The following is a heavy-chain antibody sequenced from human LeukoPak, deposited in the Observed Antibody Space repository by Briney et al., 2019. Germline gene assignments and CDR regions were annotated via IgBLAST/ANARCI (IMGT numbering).Heavy chain of an antibody. V-gene: IGHV3-7*05. CDR2: IKQDGSEK. Sequence: GGSLRLSCTASGFTFSNYWMSWVRQTPEKGLEWVANIKQDGSEKVYLDSVKGRFAISRDNAQTSLYLHMNSLRAEDTAVYYCARDPYSSSWSYGMDVWGQGTTVTVSS. CDR1: GFTFSNYW. D-gene: IGHD6-13*01. J-gene: IGHJ6*02. CDR3: ARDPYSSSWSYGMDV.